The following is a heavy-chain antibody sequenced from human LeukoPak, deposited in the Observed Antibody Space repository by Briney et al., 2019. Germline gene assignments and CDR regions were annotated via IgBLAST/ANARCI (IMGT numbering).Heavy chain of an antibody. V-gene: IGHV1-8*01. D-gene: IGHD3-10*01. Sequence: ASVKVSCKVSGYTLTELSMHWVRQATGQGLEWMGWMNPNSGNTGYAQKFQGRVTMTRNTSISTAYMELSSLRSEDTAVYYCASFVRGVADYWGQGTLVTVSS. CDR2: MNPNSGNT. J-gene: IGHJ4*02. CDR3: ASFVRGVADY. CDR1: GYTLTELS.